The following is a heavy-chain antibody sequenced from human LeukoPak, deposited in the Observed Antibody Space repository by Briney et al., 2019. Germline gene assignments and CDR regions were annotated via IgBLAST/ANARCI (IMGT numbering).Heavy chain of an antibody. CDR2: IYYSGRT. D-gene: IGHD5-18*01. V-gene: IGHV4-39*01. J-gene: IGHJ3*02. Sequence: SETLSLTCTVSGGSINSSTHYWGWIRQPPGKGLEWIGSIYYSGRTYYNPSLKSRVTISVDTSKNQFSLKLSSVTAADTAVYYCARPDQRGYSYGYSAFDIWGQGTMVTVSS. CDR3: ARPDQRGYSYGYSAFDI. CDR1: GGSINSSTHY.